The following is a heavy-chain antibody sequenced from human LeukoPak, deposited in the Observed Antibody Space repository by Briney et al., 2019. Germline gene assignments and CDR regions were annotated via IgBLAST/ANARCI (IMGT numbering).Heavy chain of an antibody. CDR1: GYTFTGYY. CDR2: INPNSGGT. J-gene: IGHJ3*02. CDR3: ARPYYDFWSGYRDAFDI. Sequence: GASVKVSCKASGYTFTGYYMHWVRQAPGQGLEWMGWINPNSGGTNYAQKFQGRVTMTRDTSISTAYMELSRLRSDDTAVYYCARPYYDFWSGYRDAFDIWGQGTMVTVSS. V-gene: IGHV1-2*02. D-gene: IGHD3-3*01.